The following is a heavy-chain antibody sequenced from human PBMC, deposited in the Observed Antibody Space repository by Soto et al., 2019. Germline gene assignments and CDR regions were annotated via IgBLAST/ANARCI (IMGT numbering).Heavy chain of an antibody. CDR3: ASPLSSDYYYGMDA. CDR2: NIAFFGTA. V-gene: IGHV1-69*12. Sequence: QVQLVQSGVEVKKTESSVRVSCKASGGSFSNHPISWVRQAPGQGLEWMGGNIAFFGTAKYAQKFQGRVQITADEATSTVYMELSSLRSEGTAVYYGASPLSSDYYYGMDAWGQGTTVTVSS. J-gene: IGHJ6*02. CDR1: GGSFSNHP.